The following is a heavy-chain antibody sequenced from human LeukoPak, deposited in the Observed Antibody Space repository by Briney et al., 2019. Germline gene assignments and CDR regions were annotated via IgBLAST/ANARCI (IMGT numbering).Heavy chain of an antibody. CDR3: ARGGWDNWFDP. V-gene: IGHV1-18*01. CDR1: GYIFPSYG. Sequence: GESLKVSCKASGYIFPSYGISWVRQAPGQGLEWMGWISAYNGNTYYAQRLQGRVTMTTDTSTSTAYMDLRSLRSDDTAVYYCARGGWDNWFDPWGQGTLVTVSS. CDR2: ISAYNGNT. J-gene: IGHJ5*02. D-gene: IGHD1-26*01.